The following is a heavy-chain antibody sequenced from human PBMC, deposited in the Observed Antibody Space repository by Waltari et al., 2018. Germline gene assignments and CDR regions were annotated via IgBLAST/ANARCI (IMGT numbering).Heavy chain of an antibody. CDR2: IYTRGST. V-gene: IGHV4-61*02. Sequence: QVQLQESGPGLVKPSQTLSLTCAVSGASISSSNYWTWIRQPAGEGLEWIGLIYTRGSTNYNPSLKRRVTISVDASKNQFSLKLSSVTAADTAVYYCARELGNWGQGTLVTVSA. CDR1: GASISSSNY. J-gene: IGHJ4*02. CDR3: ARELGN.